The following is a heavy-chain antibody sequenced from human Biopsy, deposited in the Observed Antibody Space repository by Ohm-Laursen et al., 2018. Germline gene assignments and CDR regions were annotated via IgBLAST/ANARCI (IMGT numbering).Heavy chain of an antibody. J-gene: IGHJ4*02. CDR1: GFRFSLYS. CDR2: IKNSENYT. V-gene: IGHV3-21*01. CDR3: TGDSGGLGDY. Sequence: SLRLSCAASGFRFSLYSMNWVRQAPGKGLEWVSSIKNSENYTYYADSVKGRFIISRDNAKNTLHLQMNSLRAEDTAVYYCTGDSGGLGDYWGQGTLVTVSS. D-gene: IGHD2-8*02.